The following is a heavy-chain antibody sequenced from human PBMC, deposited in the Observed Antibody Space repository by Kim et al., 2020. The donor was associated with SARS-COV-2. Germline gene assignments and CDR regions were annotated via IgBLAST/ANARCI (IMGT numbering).Heavy chain of an antibody. CDR2: ISYDGSNK. D-gene: IGHD3-9*01. Sequence: GGSLRLSCAASGFTFSSYAMHWVRQAPGKGLEWVAVISYDGSNKYYADSVKGRFTISRDNSKNTLYLQMNSLRAEDTAVYYCARDRYKYDILTGPIDYWGQGTLVTVSS. CDR1: GFTFSSYA. V-gene: IGHV3-30-3*01. CDR3: ARDRYKYDILTGPIDY. J-gene: IGHJ4*02.